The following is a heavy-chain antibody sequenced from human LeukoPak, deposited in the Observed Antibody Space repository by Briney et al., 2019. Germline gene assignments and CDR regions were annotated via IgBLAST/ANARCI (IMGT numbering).Heavy chain of an antibody. CDR1: GFTFSSYA. Sequence: GGSLRLSCAASGFTFSSYAMHWVRQAPGKGLEWVALIWYDGSKKYYADSMRGRFTISRDNSKNTLYLQMNSLRAEDTAVYYCARVTEAPYYFDYWGQGTLVTVSS. CDR2: IWYDGSKK. V-gene: IGHV3-33*08. J-gene: IGHJ4*02. CDR3: ARVTEAPYYFDY.